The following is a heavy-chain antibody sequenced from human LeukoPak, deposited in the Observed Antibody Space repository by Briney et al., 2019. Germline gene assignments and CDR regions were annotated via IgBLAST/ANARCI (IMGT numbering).Heavy chain of an antibody. CDR1: GFTLSNHW. CDR3: ARNNGMDV. CDR2: VNRDGSET. Sequence: PAGGSLRLSCAASGFTLSNHWMTWVRQVPGRGPEWVANVNRDGSETYYLDSVKGRFTISKDSAKNSLYLQMNSLRAEDTALYHCARNNGMDVWGQGTTVIVSS. V-gene: IGHV3-7*03. J-gene: IGHJ6*02.